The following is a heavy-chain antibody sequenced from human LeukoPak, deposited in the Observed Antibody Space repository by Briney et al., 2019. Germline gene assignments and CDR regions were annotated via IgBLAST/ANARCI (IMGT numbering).Heavy chain of an antibody. Sequence: SVKVSCKASGGTFSSYAISWVRQAPGQGLEWMGGIIPIFGTANYAQKFQGRVTITADKSTSTAHMELSSLRSEDTAVYYCAREGTGSSLSEYFQHWGQGTLVTVSS. V-gene: IGHV1-69*06. CDR3: AREGTGSSLSEYFQH. CDR1: GGTFSSYA. CDR2: IIPIFGTA. D-gene: IGHD3-10*01. J-gene: IGHJ1*01.